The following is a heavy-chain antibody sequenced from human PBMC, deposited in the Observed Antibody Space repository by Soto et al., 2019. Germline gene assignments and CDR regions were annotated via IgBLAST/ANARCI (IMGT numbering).Heavy chain of an antibody. CDR3: ARAGMTTVIDFDY. D-gene: IGHD4-17*01. Sequence: GGSLRLSCAASGFTFSSYWMSWVRQAPGKGLEWVANIKQDGSEKYYVDSVKGRFTISRDNAKNSLYLQMNSLRAEDTAVYYCARAGMTTVIDFDYWGQGTLVTVSS. J-gene: IGHJ4*02. CDR1: GFTFSSYW. V-gene: IGHV3-7*03. CDR2: IKQDGSEK.